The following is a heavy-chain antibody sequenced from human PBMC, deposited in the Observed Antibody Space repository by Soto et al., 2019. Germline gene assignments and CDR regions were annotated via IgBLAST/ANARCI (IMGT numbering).Heavy chain of an antibody. CDR2: ISAYNGNT. CDR1: GYTFTNYG. J-gene: IGHJ5*02. CDR3: ARGVGSGSYYNQYNWFDP. Sequence: QVQLVQSGAEVKKPGASVKVSCKASGYTFTNYGISWVRQAPGQGLEWMGWISAYNGNTKYAQKFQGRVTMTTDTSTITAYMELRSLRSDDTAVYYCARGVGSGSYYNQYNWFDPWGQGTLVTVSS. V-gene: IGHV1-18*01. D-gene: IGHD3-10*01.